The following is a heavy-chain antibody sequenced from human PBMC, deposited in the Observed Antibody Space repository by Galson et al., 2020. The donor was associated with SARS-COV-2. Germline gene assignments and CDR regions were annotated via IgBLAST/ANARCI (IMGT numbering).Heavy chain of an antibody. CDR1: GFTFSSYA. D-gene: IGHD3-10*01. CDR3: AKDRGVARTYYMDV. V-gene: IGHV3-23*01. J-gene: IGHJ6*03. Sequence: GGSLRLSCAASGFTFSSYAMSWVRQAPGKGLEWVSAISGSGGSTYYADSVKGRFTISRDNSKNTLYLQMNSLRAKDTAVYYCAKDRGVARTYYMDVWGKGTTVTISS. CDR2: ISGSGGST.